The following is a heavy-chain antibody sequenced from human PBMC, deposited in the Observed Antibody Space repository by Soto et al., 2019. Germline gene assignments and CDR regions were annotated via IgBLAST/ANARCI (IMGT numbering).Heavy chain of an antibody. CDR1: GGSISSSSYY. D-gene: IGHD3-10*01. CDR3: ARQPITMVRGVIPPFDY. CDR2: IYYSGST. Sequence: SETLSLTCTVSGGSISSSSYYWGWIRQPPGKGLEWIGTIYYSGSTYYNPSLKSRVTISVGTSKNQFSLRLNSVTAADTAVFYCARQPITMVRGVIPPFDYWGQGTLVTVSS. V-gene: IGHV4-39*01. J-gene: IGHJ4*02.